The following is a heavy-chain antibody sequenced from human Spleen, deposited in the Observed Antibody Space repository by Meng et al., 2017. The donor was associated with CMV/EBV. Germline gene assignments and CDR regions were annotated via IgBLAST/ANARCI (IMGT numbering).Heavy chain of an antibody. CDR3: ARLEMPIAYCGADCDY. CDR1: GFTFRNYW. D-gene: IGHD2-21*01. CDR2: IRYDGSKE. J-gene: IGHJ4*02. Sequence: GESLKISCAASGFTFRNYWMSWVRQAPGKGLEWVAFIRYDGSKEYYADSVKGRLTISRDNAKNSLYLQMNSLRAEDTAVYYCARLEMPIAYCGADCDYWGQGTLVTVSS. V-gene: IGHV3-33*08.